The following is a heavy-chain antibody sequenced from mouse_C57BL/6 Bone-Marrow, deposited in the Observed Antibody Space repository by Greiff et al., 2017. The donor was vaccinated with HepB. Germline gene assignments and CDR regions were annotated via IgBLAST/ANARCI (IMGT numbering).Heavy chain of an antibody. CDR1: GYSITSYY. CDR2: ISYSGST. J-gene: IGHJ2*01. V-gene: IGHV3-8*01. D-gene: IGHD3-3*01. CDR3: ARGGPNWDFNY. Sequence: VQLQQSGPGLAKPSQSLSLTCSVTGYSITSYYWNWIRKFPGNKLEFMGYISYSGSTYSNPSLKSRISITRDTSKNQYYLQLNSVTTEDTATYYCARGGPNWDFNYGGQGTTLTVSS.